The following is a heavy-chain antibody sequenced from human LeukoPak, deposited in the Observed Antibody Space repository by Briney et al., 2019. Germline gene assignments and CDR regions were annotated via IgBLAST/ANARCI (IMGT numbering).Heavy chain of an antibody. CDR3: ARGAGDYYDSSGYYRNENYFDY. CDR2: INHSGST. V-gene: IGHV4-34*01. Sequence: SETLSLTCAVYGGSFSDYYWSWIRQPPGKGLEWIGEINHSGSTNYNPSLKSRVTISVDTSKNQFSLMLSSVTAADTAVYYCARGAGDYYDSSGYYRNENYFDYWGQGTLVTVSS. CDR1: GGSFSDYY. J-gene: IGHJ4*02. D-gene: IGHD3-22*01.